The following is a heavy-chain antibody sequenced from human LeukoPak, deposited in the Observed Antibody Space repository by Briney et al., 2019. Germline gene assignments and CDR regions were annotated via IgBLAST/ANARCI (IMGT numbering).Heavy chain of an antibody. Sequence: SETLSLTCTVSGGSISSYYWSWIRQPPGKGLEWIGYIYYSGSTNYNPSLKSRVTISVDTSKNQFSLKLSTVTAADTAVYYCAGRNYGGQFDYWGQGTLVTVSS. CDR1: GGSISSYY. J-gene: IGHJ4*02. V-gene: IGHV4-59*01. CDR3: AGRNYGGQFDY. CDR2: IYYSGST. D-gene: IGHD1-7*01.